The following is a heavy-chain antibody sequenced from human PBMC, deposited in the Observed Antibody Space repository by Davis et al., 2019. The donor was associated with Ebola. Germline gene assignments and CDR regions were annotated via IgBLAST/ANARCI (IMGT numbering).Heavy chain of an antibody. J-gene: IGHJ4*02. Sequence: MPSEILSLTCTVPARSTSSYYWSWIRQPPGKGLEWIGSIYYSGNTNYNPSLKSRVTISVDTSKNQFSLKLSSVSAADTAVYYCARREHNWNYFDYWGQGTLVTVSS. CDR3: ARREHNWNYFDY. CDR1: ARSTSSYY. CDR2: IYYSGNT. D-gene: IGHD1-20*01. V-gene: IGHV4-59*08.